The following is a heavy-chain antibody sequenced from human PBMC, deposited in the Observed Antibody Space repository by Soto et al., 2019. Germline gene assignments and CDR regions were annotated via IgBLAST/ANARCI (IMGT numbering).Heavy chain of an antibody. Sequence: QVQLQESGPGLVRPSETLSLTCTVSGGSISGYYWSWIRQPPGKGLEWIGYIYYSGTTSYNPSLNSRVTMSVDTSKNQFSLTVNSVTAADTAVYYCASESYYGSGATVVAYWGQGTLVTVSS. D-gene: IGHD3-10*01. CDR1: GGSISGYY. V-gene: IGHV4-59*01. CDR3: ASESYYGSGATVVAY. J-gene: IGHJ4*02. CDR2: IYYSGTT.